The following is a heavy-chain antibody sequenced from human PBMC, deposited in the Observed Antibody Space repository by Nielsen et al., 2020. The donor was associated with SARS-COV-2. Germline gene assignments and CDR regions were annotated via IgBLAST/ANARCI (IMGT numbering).Heavy chain of an antibody. J-gene: IGHJ3*02. D-gene: IGHD3-22*01. CDR3: AKDYDSSGYPGLDAFDI. CDR1: GFTFRSFP. Sequence: GGSLRLSCAVSGFTFRSFPMTWVRQAPGKGLEWISIIYPGTSGTFYADSVKGRFIISRDDSKNTLYLQINSLRVEDTAVYYCAKDYDSSGYPGLDAFDIWGQGTMVTVSS. V-gene: IGHV3-23*03. CDR2: IYPGTSGT.